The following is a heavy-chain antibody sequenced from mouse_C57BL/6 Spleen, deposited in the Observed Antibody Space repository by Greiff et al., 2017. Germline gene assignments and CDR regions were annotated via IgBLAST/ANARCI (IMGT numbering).Heavy chain of an antibody. CDR3: ARREGYFDY. V-gene: IGHV1-63*01. CDR1: GYTFTNYW. J-gene: IGHJ2*01. Sequence: VKLMESGAELVRPGTSVKMSCKASGYTFTNYWIGWAKQRPGHGLEWIGDIYPGGGYTNYNEKFKGKATLTADKSSSTAYMQFSSLTSEDSAIYYCARREGYFDYWGQGTTLTVSS. CDR2: IYPGGGYT.